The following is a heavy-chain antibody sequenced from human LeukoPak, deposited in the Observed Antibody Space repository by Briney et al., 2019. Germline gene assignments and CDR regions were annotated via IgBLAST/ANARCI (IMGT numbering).Heavy chain of an antibody. D-gene: IGHD2-15*01. CDR2: ISSSSGTI. Sequence: GSLRLSCAASGFTFSSYWMSWVRPAPGKGMEWVSYISSSSGTIYYADSVKGRFTISRDNAKNSLYLQMNSLRAEDTAVYYCARDNAAPYWYFDLWGRGTLVTVSS. CDR1: GFTFSSYW. V-gene: IGHV3-48*01. J-gene: IGHJ2*01. CDR3: ARDNAAPYWYFDL.